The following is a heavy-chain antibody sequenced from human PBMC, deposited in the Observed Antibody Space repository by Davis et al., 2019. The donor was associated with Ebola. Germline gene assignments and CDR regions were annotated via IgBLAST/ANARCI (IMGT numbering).Heavy chain of an antibody. Sequence: LSLTCAASGFTFSGPAMHWVRQASGKGLEWVGRIRSKANSYATAYAASVKGRFTISRDDSKNTAYLQMNSLKTEDTAVYYCAATVTSDYWGQGTLVTVSS. V-gene: IGHV3-73*01. CDR2: IRSKANSYAT. CDR3: AATVTSDY. CDR1: GFTFSGPA. J-gene: IGHJ4*02. D-gene: IGHD4-11*01.